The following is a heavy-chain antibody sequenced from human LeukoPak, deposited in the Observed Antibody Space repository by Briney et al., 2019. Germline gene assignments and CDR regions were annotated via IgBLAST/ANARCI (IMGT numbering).Heavy chain of an antibody. CDR2: IYYSGST. D-gene: IGHD6-19*01. V-gene: IGHV4-59*01. Sequence: SETLSLTCTVSGGSISSYYWSWIRQPPGKGLEWIGYIYYSGSTNYNPSLKSRVTISVDTSKNQFSLKLSSVTAADTAVYYCARGRQEGLALSYYFDYWGQGTLVTVSS. CDR3: ARGRQEGLALSYYFDY. J-gene: IGHJ4*02. CDR1: GGSISSYY.